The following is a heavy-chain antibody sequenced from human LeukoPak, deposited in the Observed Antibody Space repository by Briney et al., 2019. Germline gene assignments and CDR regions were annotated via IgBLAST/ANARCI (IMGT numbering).Heavy chain of an antibody. Sequence: GGSLRLSCAASGFTFSSYGMHWVRQAPGKGLEWVAVISYDGSNKYYADSVKGRFTISRDNSKNMLYLQMNSLRAEDTAVYYCAKEYVTVTLDYWGQGTPVTVSS. CDR1: GFTFSSYG. V-gene: IGHV3-30*18. CDR3: AKEYVTVTLDY. D-gene: IGHD4-17*01. J-gene: IGHJ4*02. CDR2: ISYDGSNK.